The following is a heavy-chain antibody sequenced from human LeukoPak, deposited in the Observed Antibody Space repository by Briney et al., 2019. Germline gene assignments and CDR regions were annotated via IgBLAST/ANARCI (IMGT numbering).Heavy chain of an antibody. CDR1: GFTFSSYG. J-gene: IGHJ3*02. D-gene: IGHD6-19*01. CDR3: ARDRGIAVAGGGAFDI. Sequence: PGRSLRLSCVASGFTFSSYGMHWVRQAPGKGLEWVAVISYVGSNNYYADSVKGRFTISRDNSKNTLYLQMNSLRAEDTAVYYCARDRGIAVAGGGAFDIWGQGTMVTVSS. CDR2: ISYVGSNN. V-gene: IGHV3-30*03.